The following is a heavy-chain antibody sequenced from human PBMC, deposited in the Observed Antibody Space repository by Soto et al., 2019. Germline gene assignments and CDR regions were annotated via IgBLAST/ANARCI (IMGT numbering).Heavy chain of an antibody. CDR1: GFSFSIHA. CDR3: ASGAAFYYDTSRY. V-gene: IGHV3-30-3*01. D-gene: IGHD3-22*01. J-gene: IGHJ4*02. CDR2: MSPNGDNQ. Sequence: QVELVESGGGVVQSGGSLRLSCAAPGFSFSIHALHWIRQAPGEGLEWVAVMSPNGDNQYYADSVKGRFTISRDTSTSTLSLQMTSLRPQDTAVYYCASGAAFYYDTSRYWGQGTLVTVSS.